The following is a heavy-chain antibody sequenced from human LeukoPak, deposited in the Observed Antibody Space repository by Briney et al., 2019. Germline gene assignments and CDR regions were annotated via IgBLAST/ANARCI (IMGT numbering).Heavy chain of an antibody. CDR3: ARGYCSSTSCYDERAFDI. J-gene: IGHJ3*02. Sequence: GGSLRLSCAASGFTFSSYWMSWVRQAPGKGLEWVANIKQDGSEKYYVDSVKGRFTISRDSAKNSLYLQMNSLRAEDTAVYYCARGYCSSTSCYDERAFDIWGQGTMVTVSS. V-gene: IGHV3-7*04. D-gene: IGHD2-2*01. CDR2: IKQDGSEK. CDR1: GFTFSSYW.